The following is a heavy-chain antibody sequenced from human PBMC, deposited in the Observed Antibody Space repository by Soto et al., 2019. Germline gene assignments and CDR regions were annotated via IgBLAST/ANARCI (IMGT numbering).Heavy chain of an antibody. CDR1: GYSFTSYW. CDR2: IYPGDSDT. CDR3: ARLITVTDSYYYYGMDV. J-gene: IGHJ6*02. V-gene: IGHV5-51*01. D-gene: IGHD4-17*01. Sequence: GESLKISCKGSGYSFTSYWIGLVRQMPGKGLEWMGIIYPGDSDTRYSPSFQGQVTISADKSISTAYLQWSSLKASDTAMYYCARLITVTDSYYYYGMDVWGQGTTVTVYS.